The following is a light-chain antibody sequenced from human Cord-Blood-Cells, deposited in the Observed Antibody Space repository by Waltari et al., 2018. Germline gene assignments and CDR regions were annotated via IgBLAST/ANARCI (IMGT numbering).Light chain of an antibody. CDR2: ECS. CDR3: CSYAGSSTL. Sequence: QSALTQPASVYGSPGQSITISCTGTSSDVGSYNLVSWYQQHPGKAPKLMIYECSKRPSGVSNRFSGSKSGNTASLTISGLQAEDEADYYCCSYAGSSTLFGGGTKLTVL. V-gene: IGLV2-23*01. J-gene: IGLJ2*01. CDR1: SSDVGSYNL.